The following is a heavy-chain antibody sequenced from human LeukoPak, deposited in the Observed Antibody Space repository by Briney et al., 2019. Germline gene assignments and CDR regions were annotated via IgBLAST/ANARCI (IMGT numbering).Heavy chain of an antibody. CDR3: ATSGNYYLKY. J-gene: IGHJ4*02. D-gene: IGHD1-26*01. CDR1: GFTFSTYN. Sequence: GGSLRLSCAASGFTFSTYNMNWVRQAPGKGLEWVSHITSSSTNIYYADSVKGRFTISRDNAKSALSLQMNSLRDEDTAVYYCATSGNYYLKYWGQGTLVTVSS. V-gene: IGHV3-48*02. CDR2: ITSSSTNI.